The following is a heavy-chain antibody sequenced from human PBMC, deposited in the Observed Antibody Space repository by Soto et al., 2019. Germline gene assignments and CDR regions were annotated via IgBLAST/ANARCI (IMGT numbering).Heavy chain of an antibody. V-gene: IGHV1-69*01. Sequence: QVQLVQSGAEVKKPGSSVKVSCKASGGTFSTHAIIWVRQAPGHGLAWMGGIIPISGTTYYTQKFQGRVTITADEPTSTAFIELSSLKSEETAVFYCARGYCSGGNCYSGMDVWGQGTMVTVSS. CDR3: ARGYCSGGNCYSGMDV. D-gene: IGHD2-15*01. CDR2: IIPISGTT. J-gene: IGHJ6*02. CDR1: GGTFSTHA.